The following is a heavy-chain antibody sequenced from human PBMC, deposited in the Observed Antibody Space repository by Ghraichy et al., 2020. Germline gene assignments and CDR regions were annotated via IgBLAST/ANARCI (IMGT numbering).Heavy chain of an antibody. CDR2: IYRGGSP. CDR3: ARAGKGVVREKYYYYYYGMDV. V-gene: IGHV3-66*01. Sequence: GGSLRLSCAASGITVTSNYMSWVRQAPGKGLEWVSVIYRGGSPYYADSVKGRFTISRDNSKKTLYLQMNSLRAEDTAVYYCARAGKGVVREKYYYYYYGMDVWGQGTTVTVSS. J-gene: IGHJ6*02. D-gene: IGHD3-10*01. CDR1: GITVTSNY.